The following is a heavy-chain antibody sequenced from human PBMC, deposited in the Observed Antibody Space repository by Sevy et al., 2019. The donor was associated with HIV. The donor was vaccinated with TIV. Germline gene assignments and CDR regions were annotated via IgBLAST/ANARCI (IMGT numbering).Heavy chain of an antibody. J-gene: IGHJ4*02. CDR1: GYTFTSYD. Sequence: ASVKVSCKASGYTFTSYDINWVRQATGQGLEWMGWMNPNRGNTGYAQKFQGRVTMTRNTSISTAYMAVSSLRSDDTAVYYCARGLTVLRFLEWLETPPDYWGQGTLVPVSS. CDR3: ARGLTVLRFLEWLETPPDY. D-gene: IGHD3-3*01. CDR2: MNPNRGNT. V-gene: IGHV1-8*01.